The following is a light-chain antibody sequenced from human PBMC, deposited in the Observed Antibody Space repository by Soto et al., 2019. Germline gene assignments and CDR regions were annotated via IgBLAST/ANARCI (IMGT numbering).Light chain of an antibody. Sequence: QSALTQPASVSGSPGQSITISCTGTTSDVGSYNYVSWYQQHPGKVPKLMIYEVTNRPSGVSNRFSGSKSGNTASLTVSGLQTDDEADYYCSSYGGSNNFVFGTGTKVTVL. CDR3: SSYGGSNNFV. V-gene: IGLV2-14*01. CDR1: TSDVGSYNY. J-gene: IGLJ1*01. CDR2: EVT.